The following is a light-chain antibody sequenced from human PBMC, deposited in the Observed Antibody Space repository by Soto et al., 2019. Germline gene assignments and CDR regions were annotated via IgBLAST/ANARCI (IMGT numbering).Light chain of an antibody. CDR2: AAS. CDR1: QSISSY. Sequence: DIQITHSPSSLSASVVDRVTITFLASQSISSYLNWYQQKPGKAPKLLIYAASSLQSGVPSRFSGSGSGTDFTLTISSLQPEDFATYYCQQSYSTPPVNFGPGTKVDIK. J-gene: IGKJ3*01. CDR3: QQSYSTPPVN. V-gene: IGKV1-39*01.